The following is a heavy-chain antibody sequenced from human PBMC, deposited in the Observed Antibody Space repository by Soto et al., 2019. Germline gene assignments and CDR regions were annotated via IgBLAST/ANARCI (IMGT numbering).Heavy chain of an antibody. V-gene: IGHV4-34*01. Sequence: SETLSLTCAVSGGSFSGYYWSWIRQPPGKGLEWIAEINHSGSTNYNPSLKSRVIISGDMPKNQFSLKLSSVTAADTAVYYCSRGQGYNYVRWFDPWGQGTLVTVSS. D-gene: IGHD5-12*01. CDR2: INHSGST. CDR1: GGSFSGYY. CDR3: SRGQGYNYVRWFDP. J-gene: IGHJ5*02.